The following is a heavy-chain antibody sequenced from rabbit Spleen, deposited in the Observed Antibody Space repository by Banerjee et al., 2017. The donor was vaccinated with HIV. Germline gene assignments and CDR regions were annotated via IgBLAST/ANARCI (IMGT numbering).Heavy chain of an antibody. CDR2: IYTGSDKT. V-gene: IGHV1S40*01. Sequence: QSLEESGGGLVQPEGSLALTCTASGFSFSSSYYMCWVRQAPGKGLEWIACIYTGSDKTSYANWAKGRFTISKTSSTTVTLQMTSLTVADMATYFCARDAGSGPYIDGYFDLWGPGTLVTVS. CDR3: ARDAGSGPYIDGYFDL. D-gene: IGHD8-1*01. J-gene: IGHJ4*01. CDR1: GFSFSSSYY.